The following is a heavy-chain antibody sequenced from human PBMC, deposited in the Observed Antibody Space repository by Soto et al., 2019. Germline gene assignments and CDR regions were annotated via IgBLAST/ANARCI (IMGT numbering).Heavy chain of an antibody. J-gene: IGHJ4*02. Sequence: SETLSLTCTVSGGSIGSGGYYWSWIRQHPGKGLEWIGYIYYSGSTYYNPSLKSRVTISVDTSKNQFSLKLSSVTAADTAVYYCARAPPYYDFWSGYPGLFDYWGQGTLVTVSS. CDR3: ARAPPYYDFWSGYPGLFDY. CDR1: GGSIGSGGYY. V-gene: IGHV4-31*03. CDR2: IYYSGST. D-gene: IGHD3-3*01.